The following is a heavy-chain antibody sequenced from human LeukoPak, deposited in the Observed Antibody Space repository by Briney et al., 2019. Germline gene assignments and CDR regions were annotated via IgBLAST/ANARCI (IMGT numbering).Heavy chain of an antibody. V-gene: IGHV4-34*01. D-gene: IGHD6-19*01. J-gene: IGHJ4*02. Sequence: SETLSLTCAVYGGSFSGYYWSWIRQPPGKGLEWIGEINHSGSTNYTPSLKSRVTISVDTSKNQFSLKLSSVTAADTAVYYCARAPIAVAGYFDYWGQGTLVTVSS. CDR3: ARAPIAVAGYFDY. CDR1: GGSFSGYY. CDR2: INHSGST.